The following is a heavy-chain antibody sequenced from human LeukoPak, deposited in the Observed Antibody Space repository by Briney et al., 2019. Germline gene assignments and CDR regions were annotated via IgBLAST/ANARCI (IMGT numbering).Heavy chain of an antibody. J-gene: IGHJ4*02. CDR1: GFTFSSYA. Sequence: GGSLRLSCAASGFTFSSYAMSWVRQAPGKGLEWVSSIRAGGGGSYYADSVQGRFTISRDTSKNTLYLQMNSLRAEDTAVYYCAKGGRMVRGVIVTNYYFDYWGQGTLVTVSS. V-gene: IGHV3-23*01. CDR2: IRAGGGGS. CDR3: AKGGRMVRGVIVTNYYFDY. D-gene: IGHD3-10*01.